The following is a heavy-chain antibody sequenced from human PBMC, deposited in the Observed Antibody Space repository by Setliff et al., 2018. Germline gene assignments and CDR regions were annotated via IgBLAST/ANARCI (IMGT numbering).Heavy chain of an antibody. Sequence: GGSLRLSCAASGFTFSSYSKNWVRQAPGKGLEWVSLIRGRADSTYYAGSVKGRFTISRANSKNTVFLQMNSMRAEETDVYYCAGVRYFDSGEYCYEGGFDLWGQGTMVTVSS. V-gene: IGHV3-23*01. CDR1: GFTFSSYS. D-gene: IGHD3-22*01. J-gene: IGHJ3*01. CDR2: IRGRADST. CDR3: AGVRYFDSGEYCYEGGFDL.